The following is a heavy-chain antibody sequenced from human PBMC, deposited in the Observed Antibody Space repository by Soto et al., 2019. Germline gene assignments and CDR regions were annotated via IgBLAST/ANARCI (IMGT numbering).Heavy chain of an antibody. CDR3: ARDQSECSGGSCYSGS. CDR1: GFTFSSYW. V-gene: IGHV3-74*01. CDR2: INSDGSST. D-gene: IGHD2-15*01. J-gene: IGHJ5*02. Sequence: EVQLVESGGGLVQPGGSLRLSCAASGFTFSSYWMHWVRQAPGKGLVWVSRINSDGSSTSYADSVKGRFTISRDNAKNTLYLQMNCLRAEDTAVYYCARDQSECSGGSCYSGSWGQGTLVTVSS.